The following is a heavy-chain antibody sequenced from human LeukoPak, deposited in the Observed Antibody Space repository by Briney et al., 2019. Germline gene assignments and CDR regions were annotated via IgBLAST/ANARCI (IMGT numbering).Heavy chain of an antibody. D-gene: IGHD6-13*01. CDR3: ARAGYSSSLDY. J-gene: IGHJ4*02. CDR1: GFTFSSYS. Sequence: GGSLRLSCAASGFTFSSYSMNWVRQAPGKGLEWVSSISSSSSYIYYAASVNGRFTISRDNAKNSLYLQMNSLRAEDTAVYYCARAGYSSSLDYWGQGTLVTVSS. V-gene: IGHV3-21*01. CDR2: ISSSSSYI.